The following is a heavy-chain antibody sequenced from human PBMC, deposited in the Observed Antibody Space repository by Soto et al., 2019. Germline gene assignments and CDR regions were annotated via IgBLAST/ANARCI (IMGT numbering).Heavy chain of an antibody. CDR3: ARANIAAAGTIFDP. CDR1: GDSVSSGAYY. V-gene: IGHV4-61*08. D-gene: IGHD6-13*01. CDR2: IYYNAIT. J-gene: IGHJ5*02. Sequence: QVKLQESGPGLVKPSETLSLTCTVSGDSVSSGAYYWSWVRQPPVKGLEWIGYIYYNAITNYNPSLKSRVTILVDTSKSEISLTLNSVTAADTAVYYCARANIAAAGTIFDPWGQGVLVTVSA.